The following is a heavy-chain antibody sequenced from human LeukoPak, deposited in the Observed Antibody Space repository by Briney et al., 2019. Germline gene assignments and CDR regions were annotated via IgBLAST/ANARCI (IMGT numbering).Heavy chain of an antibody. D-gene: IGHD1-7*01. V-gene: IGHV3-9*01. Sequence: GGSLRLSCAASGFTFDDYAMHWVRQAPGKGLEWVSGISWNNYTIDYADSVKGRFTISRGNSKNTLYLQMNSLRAEDTAVYYCAKDSPYNWNYVGAFDIWGQGTMVTVSS. CDR2: ISWNNYTI. CDR3: AKDSPYNWNYVGAFDI. J-gene: IGHJ3*02. CDR1: GFTFDDYA.